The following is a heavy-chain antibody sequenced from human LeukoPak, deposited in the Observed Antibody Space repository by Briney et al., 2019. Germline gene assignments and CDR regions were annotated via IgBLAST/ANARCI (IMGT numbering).Heavy chain of an antibody. CDR1: AYTFADHY. D-gene: IGHD2/OR15-2a*01. J-gene: IGHJ4*02. CDR2: FHPSSGGA. V-gene: IGHV1-2*02. Sequence: VASVTVSCKATAYTFADHYVHWVRQAPGQGLEGMGWFHPSSGGAGYAPRFQGRVIMTSDTSISTAYMHLTRLRSDDTALYYCAIKRIRGNPFDYWGQGTLVTVSS. CDR3: AIKRIRGNPFDY.